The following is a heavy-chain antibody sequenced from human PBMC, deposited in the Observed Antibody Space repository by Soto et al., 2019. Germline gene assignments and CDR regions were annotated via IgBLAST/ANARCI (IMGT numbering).Heavy chain of an antibody. V-gene: IGHV3-23*01. CDR2: INDNGGDT. CDR1: GFTFSNNV. D-gene: IGHD2-8*01. Sequence: EVQLLESGGGLVQPGGSLRLSCAASGFTFSNNVMSWVRQAPGKGLEWVSGINDNGGDTYYADSVKGRCTISRDNSKNTLYLPMNSLRAEDTAVYYCSKEVYGAARGAMDVWGQGTTVTVSS. CDR3: SKEVYGAARGAMDV. J-gene: IGHJ6*02.